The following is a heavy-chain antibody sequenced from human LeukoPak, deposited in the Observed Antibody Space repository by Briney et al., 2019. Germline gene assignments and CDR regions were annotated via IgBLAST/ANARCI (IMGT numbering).Heavy chain of an antibody. D-gene: IGHD5-18*01. CDR3: ARRLPVDTAMVMAFDI. CDR2: IYYSGST. CDR1: GGSISSYY. Sequence: SETLSLTCTVSGGSISSYYWSWIRQPPGKGLEWIGYIYYSGSTNYNPSLKSRVTISVDTSKNQFSLKLSSVTAADTAVYYCARRLPVDTAMVMAFDIWGQGTMVTVSS. J-gene: IGHJ3*02. V-gene: IGHV4-59*01.